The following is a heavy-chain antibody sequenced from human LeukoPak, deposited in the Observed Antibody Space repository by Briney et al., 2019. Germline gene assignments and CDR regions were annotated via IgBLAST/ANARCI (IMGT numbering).Heavy chain of an antibody. J-gene: IGHJ4*02. CDR3: ALLEMATDFDY. CDR2: ISAYNGNT. V-gene: IGHV1-18*01. Sequence: ASVTVSCKASGYTFTTYGISWVRQAPGQGLEWMGWISAYNGNTNYAQKLQGRVTMTTDTSTSTAYMELRSLRSDDTAVYYCALLEMATDFDYCGQGTLVTVSS. D-gene: IGHD5-24*01. CDR1: GYTFTTYG.